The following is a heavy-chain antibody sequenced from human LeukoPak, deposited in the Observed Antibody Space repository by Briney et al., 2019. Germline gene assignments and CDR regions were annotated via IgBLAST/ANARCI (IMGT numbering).Heavy chain of an antibody. J-gene: IGHJ4*02. Sequence: GGSLRLSCAASGFAFISYSMHWVRQAPGKGLEWVAVISYDGSNKYYADSVKGRFTISGDNSKSTLYLQMSSLRAEDTAVYYCARPYYYDSSGYYLDFWGQGTLVTVSS. V-gene: IGHV3-30*04. D-gene: IGHD3-22*01. CDR1: GFAFISYS. CDR2: ISYDGSNK. CDR3: ARPYYYDSSGYYLDF.